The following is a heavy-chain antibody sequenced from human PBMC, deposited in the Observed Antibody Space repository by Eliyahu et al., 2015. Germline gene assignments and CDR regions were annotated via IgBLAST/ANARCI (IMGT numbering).Heavy chain of an antibody. CDR1: GFTFSSYA. CDR3: ARRSETRAFDY. CDR2: LIGSGGST. D-gene: IGHD6-19*01. J-gene: IGHJ4*02. V-gene: IGHV3-23*01. Sequence: EVQLLESGGGLVQPGGXLRLSCAASGFTFSSYAXXXVRQALGKXLXWVSSLIGSGGSTSYADSVKGRFTLSRDNFKNTLYLQMNNLRAEDTAVYYCARRSETRAFDYWGQGTLVTVSS.